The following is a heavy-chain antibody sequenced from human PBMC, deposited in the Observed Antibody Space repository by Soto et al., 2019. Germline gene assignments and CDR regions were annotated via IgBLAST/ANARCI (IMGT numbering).Heavy chain of an antibody. J-gene: IGHJ3*02. CDR2: MNPNSGNT. Sequence: ASVKVSCKASGYTFTSYDINWVRQATGQGLEWMGWMNPNSGNTGYAQKFQGRVTMTRNTSISTAYMELSSLRSEDTAVYYCARAVGGNSRPRLAFDIWGQGTMVTVSS. CDR3: ARAVGGNSRPRLAFDI. CDR1: GYTFTSYD. V-gene: IGHV1-8*01. D-gene: IGHD1-7*01.